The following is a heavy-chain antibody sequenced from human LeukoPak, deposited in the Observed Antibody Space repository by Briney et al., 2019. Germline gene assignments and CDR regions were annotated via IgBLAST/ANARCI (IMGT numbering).Heavy chain of an antibody. J-gene: IGHJ6*01. D-gene: IGHD2/OR15-2a*01. CDR1: GFPFSGFA. V-gene: IGHV3-23*01. CDR3: AKMKGHPLQKYYMDV. Sequence: SGGSLSLSCAASGFPFSGFALSWVRRPPGKGLEWVSGISGSGDNTLYAASVKGRFTISRDNSKNTLYLEMNSLRAEDTAIYYCAKMKGHPLQKYYMDVWGQGTTVTVSS. CDR2: ISGSGDNT.